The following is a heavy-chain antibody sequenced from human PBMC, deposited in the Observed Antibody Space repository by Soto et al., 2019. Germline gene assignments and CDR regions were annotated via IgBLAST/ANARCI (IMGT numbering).Heavy chain of an antibody. V-gene: IGHV1-18*01. Sequence: QVQLVQSGAEVKKPGASVKVSCKASGYTFPSYGISWVRQAPGQGIEWMVWISAYNGNTNYAQKLQGRVTMTTDTSTSTASMELGSRRSYDTAVYYCARDAVYYDSSLNGMRDSFDIWGQGTMVTVSS. CDR2: ISAYNGNT. J-gene: IGHJ3*02. CDR3: ARDAVYYDSSLNGMRDSFDI. CDR1: GYTFPSYG. D-gene: IGHD3-22*01.